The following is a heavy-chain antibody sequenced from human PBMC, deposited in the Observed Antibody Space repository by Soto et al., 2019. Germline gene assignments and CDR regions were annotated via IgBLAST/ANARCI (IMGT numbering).Heavy chain of an antibody. CDR1: GGSISSYY. V-gene: IGHV4-59*01. CDR3: ARTRRGYYDFWSGPNPPPQGAPSDFDY. D-gene: IGHD3-3*01. J-gene: IGHJ4*02. Sequence: SETLSLTCTVSGGSISSYYWSWIRQPPGKGLEWIGYIYYSGSTNYNPSLKSRVTISVDTSKNQFSLKLSSVTAADTAVYYCARTRRGYYDFWSGPNPPPQGAPSDFDYWGQGTLVTVSS. CDR2: IYYSGST.